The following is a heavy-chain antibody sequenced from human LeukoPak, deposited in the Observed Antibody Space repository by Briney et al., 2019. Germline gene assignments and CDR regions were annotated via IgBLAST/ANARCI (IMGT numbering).Heavy chain of an antibody. V-gene: IGHV3-30*02. D-gene: IGHD3-10*01. Sequence: GGSLRLSCAASGFTFSSYGMHWVRQAPGKGLEWVAFIRYDGSNKYYADSVKGRFTISRDNSKNTLYLQMNSLRAEDTAVYYCAKEGNYYGSGSRSYWYFDLWGRGTLVTVSS. CDR1: GFTFSSYG. CDR3: AKEGNYYGSGSRSYWYFDL. J-gene: IGHJ2*01. CDR2: IRYDGSNK.